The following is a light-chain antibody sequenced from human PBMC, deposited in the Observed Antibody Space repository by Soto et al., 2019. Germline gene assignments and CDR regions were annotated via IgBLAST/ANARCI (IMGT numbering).Light chain of an antibody. CDR3: QQRSDWPPT. Sequence: VVLTQSPATLSLSPGERATLSCRASHTVGSYLAWFRQTPGQAPRLLIYDTSIRATGIPARFSGSGSGTDFTLTISSLEAEDFAVYYCQQRSDWPPTFGQGTKVDIK. V-gene: IGKV3-11*01. CDR1: HTVGSY. J-gene: IGKJ1*01. CDR2: DTS.